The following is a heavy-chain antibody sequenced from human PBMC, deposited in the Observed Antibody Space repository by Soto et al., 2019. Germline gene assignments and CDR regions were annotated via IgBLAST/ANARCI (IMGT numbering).Heavy chain of an antibody. J-gene: IGHJ4*02. CDR1: GGSISSGGYY. Sequence: SETLSLTCTVSGGSISSGGYYWSWIRQHPGKGLEWIGYIYYSGSTYYNPSLKSRVTISVDTSKNQFSLKLSSVTAADTAVYYCARDRAVGENYFDYWGQGTLVTVSS. V-gene: IGHV4-31*03. D-gene: IGHD3-10*01. CDR3: ARDRAVGENYFDY. CDR2: IYYSGST.